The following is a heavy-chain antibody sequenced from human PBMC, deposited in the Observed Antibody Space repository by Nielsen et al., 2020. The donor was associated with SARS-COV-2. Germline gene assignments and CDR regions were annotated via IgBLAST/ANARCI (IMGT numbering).Heavy chain of an antibody. J-gene: IGHJ6*02. CDR2: ISGSGGST. D-gene: IGHD1-26*01. V-gene: IGHV3-23*01. Sequence: GESLKISCAASGFTFSSYAMSWVRQAPGKGLEWVSAISGSGGSTYYADSVKGRFTISRDNSKNTLYLQMNSLRAEDTAVYYCAKLKGQGSGSYPYYYYYGMDVWGQGTTVTVSS. CDR3: AKLKGQGSGSYPYYYYYGMDV. CDR1: GFTFSSYA.